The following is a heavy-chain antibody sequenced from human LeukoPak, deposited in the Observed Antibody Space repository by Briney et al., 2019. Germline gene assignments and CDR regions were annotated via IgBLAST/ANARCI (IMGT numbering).Heavy chain of an antibody. CDR3: ARVIPVGSSTKPYYFDY. J-gene: IGHJ4*02. CDR2: IYTSGST. D-gene: IGHD2-2*01. Sequence: PSETLSFTCTVSGGSISSYYWSWIRQPAGRGLEWIGRIYTSGSTNYNPSLKSRVTMSLDTSKNQFSLKLSSVTAADTAVYYCARVIPVGSSTKPYYFDYWGQGTLVTVSS. V-gene: IGHV4-4*07. CDR1: GGSISSYY.